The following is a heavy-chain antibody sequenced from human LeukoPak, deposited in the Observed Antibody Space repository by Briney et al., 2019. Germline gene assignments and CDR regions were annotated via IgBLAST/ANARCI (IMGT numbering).Heavy chain of an antibody. CDR2: IYPGDSDT. D-gene: IGHD2-21*02. V-gene: IGHV5-51*01. CDR1: GYXFTSYW. CDR3: ARHVGHLAYCGGDCSYYFDY. Sequence: GESLKISFNGSGYXFTSYWIGWVRQMPGKGLEWMGIIYPGDSDTRYSPSFQGQVTISADKSISTAYLQWSSLKASDTAMYYCARHVGHLAYCGGDCSYYFDYWGQGTLVTVSS. J-gene: IGHJ4*02.